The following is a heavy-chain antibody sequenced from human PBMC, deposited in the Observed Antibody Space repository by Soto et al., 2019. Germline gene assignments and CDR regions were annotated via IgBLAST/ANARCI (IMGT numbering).Heavy chain of an antibody. CDR3: ASVGCSGRNCDPSGASQD. D-gene: IGHD2-15*01. J-gene: IGHJ1*01. V-gene: IGHV5-51*01. Sequence: GESLKISCKGSGYRFSTYWIGWVRQVPGKGLEWMGIIYPGDSDARYSPSFQGQVTISADKSLTTAYMQWTSLRASDSGIYYCASVGCSGRNCDPSGASQDWGQETQVSASS. CDR2: IYPGDSDA. CDR1: GYRFSTYW.